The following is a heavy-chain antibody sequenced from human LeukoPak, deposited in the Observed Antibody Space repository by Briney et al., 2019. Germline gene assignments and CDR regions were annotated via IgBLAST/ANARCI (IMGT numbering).Heavy chain of an antibody. D-gene: IGHD2-2*01. J-gene: IGHJ4*02. CDR2: ISGSGGST. CDR1: GFTFSSYA. Sequence: GGSLRLSCAASGFTFSSYAMSWVRQAPGKGLEWVSAISGSGGSTYYADSVKGRFTISRDNSKNTLYLQMNSLRAEDTAVYYCAKVGRAPEDIVVVPAAKRFDYWGQGTLVTVSS. V-gene: IGHV3-23*01. CDR3: AKVGRAPEDIVVVPAAKRFDY.